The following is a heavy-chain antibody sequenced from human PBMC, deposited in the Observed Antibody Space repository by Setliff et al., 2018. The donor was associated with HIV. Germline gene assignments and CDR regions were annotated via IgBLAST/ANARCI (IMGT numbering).Heavy chain of an antibody. D-gene: IGHD2-21*02. CDR3: ARELPGVCYFDD. CDR1: RYTFSSYY. V-gene: IGHV1-46*01. CDR2: IDTTGST. J-gene: IGHJ4*02. Sequence: EASVKVSCKASRYTFSSYYLHWMRQAPGQGLEWMAMIDTTGSTFYAQTFQGRITMTRDTSTSAIYMELNGLTSEDTAVYYCARELPGVCYFDDWGQGTLVTVSS.